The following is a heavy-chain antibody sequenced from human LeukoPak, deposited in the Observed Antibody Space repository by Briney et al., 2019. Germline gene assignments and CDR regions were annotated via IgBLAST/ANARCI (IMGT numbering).Heavy chain of an antibody. J-gene: IGHJ4*02. V-gene: IGHV3-30*02. CDR1: GFTFSSYA. CDR2: IRYDGSNK. CDR3: AKVPSYSSSWCDY. Sequence: GGSLRLSCAASGFTFSSYAMNWVRQAPGKGLEWVAFIRYDGSNKYYADSVKGRFTISRDNSKNTLYLQMNSLRAEDTAVYYCAKVPSYSSSWCDYWGQGTLVTVSS. D-gene: IGHD6-13*01.